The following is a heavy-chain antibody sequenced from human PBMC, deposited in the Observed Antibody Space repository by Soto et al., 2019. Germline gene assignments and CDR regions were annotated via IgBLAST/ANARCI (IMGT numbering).Heavy chain of an antibody. CDR3: ATAPLYGVRGVMGAFDI. J-gene: IGHJ3*02. V-gene: IGHV4-34*01. CDR1: GGSFSGYY. D-gene: IGHD3-10*01. CDR2: INHSGST. Sequence: QVQLQQWGAGLLKPSETLSLTCAVYGGSFSGYYWSWIRQPPGKGLEWIGEINHSGSTNYNPSLKSRVTISVDTSKNQFSLKLSSVTAADTAVYYCATAPLYGVRGVMGAFDIWGQGTMVTVSS.